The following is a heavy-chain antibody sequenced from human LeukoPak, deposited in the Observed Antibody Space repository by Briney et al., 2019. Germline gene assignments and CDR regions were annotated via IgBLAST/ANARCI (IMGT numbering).Heavy chain of an antibody. D-gene: IGHD2-2*01. CDR2: ISSSSSYI. Sequence: GGSLRLSCAASGFTFSSYSMTWVRQAPGKGLEWVSSISSSSSYIYYADSVKGRFTISRDNAKNSLYLQMNSLRAEDTAVYYCAREAVVPAAFDYWGQGTLVTVSS. V-gene: IGHV3-21*01. CDR1: GFTFSSYS. CDR3: AREAVVPAAFDY. J-gene: IGHJ4*02.